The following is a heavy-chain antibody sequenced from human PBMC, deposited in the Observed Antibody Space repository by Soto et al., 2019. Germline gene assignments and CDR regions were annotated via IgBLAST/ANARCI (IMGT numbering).Heavy chain of an antibody. V-gene: IGHV3-11*06. Sequence: QVHLVESGGGLVKPGGSLRLSCAASGFTFSDYYMGWVRQAPGKGLEWISYIPSGSGYSNSADSVKGRFTIARDNAKYSLYLQMNSLRAEDTAVYYCVGDPFGAEEGKTKYDYYGLHVWGQGTTVTVSS. CDR1: GFTFSDYY. CDR2: IPSGSGYS. CDR3: VGDPFGAEEGKTKYDYYGLHV. J-gene: IGHJ6*02. D-gene: IGHD3-16*01.